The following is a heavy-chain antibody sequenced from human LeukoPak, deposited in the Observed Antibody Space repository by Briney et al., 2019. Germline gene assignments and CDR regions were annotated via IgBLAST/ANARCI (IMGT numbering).Heavy chain of an antibody. CDR1: GGSISSGSYY. J-gene: IGHJ6*04. CDR3: ARLWFGEPQVGV. V-gene: IGHV4-61*02. D-gene: IGHD3-10*01. Sequence: SETLSLTRTVSGGSISSGSYYWSWIRQPAGKGLEWIGRIYTSGSTNYNPSLKSRVTISVDTSKNQFSLKLSSVTAADTAVYYCARLWFGEPQVGVWGKGTTVTVSS. CDR2: IYTSGST.